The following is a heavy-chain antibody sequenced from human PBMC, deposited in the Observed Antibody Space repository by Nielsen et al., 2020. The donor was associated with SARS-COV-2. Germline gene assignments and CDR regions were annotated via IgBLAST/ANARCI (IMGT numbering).Heavy chain of an antibody. Sequence: GGSLRLSCAASGFTFSSYATHWVRQAPGKGLEYVSAISSNGGSTYYANSVKGRFTISRDNSKNTLYLQMGSLRAEDMAVYYCARAAYIAAAGTVNYYGMDVWGQGTTVTVSS. D-gene: IGHD6-13*01. CDR1: GFTFSSYA. J-gene: IGHJ6*02. CDR3: ARAAYIAAAGTVNYYGMDV. CDR2: ISSNGGST. V-gene: IGHV3-64*01.